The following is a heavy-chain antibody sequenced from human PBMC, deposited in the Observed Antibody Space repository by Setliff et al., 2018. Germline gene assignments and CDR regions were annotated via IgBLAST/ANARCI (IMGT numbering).Heavy chain of an antibody. Sequence: GGSLRLSCAASGFTFSSYWMHWVSQVPGKGLVWVSRINNDGSSGDYADSVKGRFTISRDNAKNTVYLQLNRLRADDTAVYYCATGTTPQAFDIWGQGTMVTVSS. V-gene: IGHV3-74*01. D-gene: IGHD1-7*01. CDR2: INNDGSSG. J-gene: IGHJ3*02. CDR1: GFTFSSYW. CDR3: ATGTTPQAFDI.